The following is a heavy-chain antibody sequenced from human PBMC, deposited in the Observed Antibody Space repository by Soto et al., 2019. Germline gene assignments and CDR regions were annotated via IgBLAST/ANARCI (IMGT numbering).Heavy chain of an antibody. V-gene: IGHV1-18*01. D-gene: IGHD6-13*01. Sequence: QVQLVQSGAEVKKPGASVKVSCKASGYTFTSYGISWVRQAPGQGLEWMGWISAYNGNKKYAQKFQARVTMTTDTSTSTAYMELRSRMSDATAVYYCARDLNLGLAAGWGQGTLVTVSS. J-gene: IGHJ4*02. CDR1: GYTFTSYG. CDR2: ISAYNGNK. CDR3: ARDLNLGLAAG.